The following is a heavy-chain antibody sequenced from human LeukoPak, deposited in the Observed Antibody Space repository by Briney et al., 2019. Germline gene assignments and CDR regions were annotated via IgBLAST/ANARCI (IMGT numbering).Heavy chain of an antibody. D-gene: IGHD5-18*01. V-gene: IGHV4-4*09. CDR2: IYTSGST. CDR3: ARADTAMFNFDY. CDR1: GGSISSYY. Sequence: PSETLSLTCTVSGGSISSYYWSWIRQPPGKGLEWIGYIYTSGSTNYNPSLKSRVTISVDTSKNQFSLKLSSVTAADTAVYYCARADTAMFNFDYWGQGTLVTVSS. J-gene: IGHJ4*02.